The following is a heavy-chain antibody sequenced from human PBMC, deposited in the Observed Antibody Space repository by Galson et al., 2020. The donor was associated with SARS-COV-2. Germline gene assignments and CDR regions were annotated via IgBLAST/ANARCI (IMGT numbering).Heavy chain of an antibody. V-gene: IGHV3-74*01. Sequence: GESLKISCAASGFTFSSSWMHWVRQAPGKGLVWVSRINSDGGSTSYADSVKGRFTISRDNAKNTLYLQMNSLRAEDTAVYYCARVGTRSGWKYYFDYWGQGTLVTVSS. J-gene: IGHJ4*02. CDR1: GFTFSSSW. D-gene: IGHD6-19*01. CDR3: ARVGTRSGWKYYFDY. CDR2: INSDGGST.